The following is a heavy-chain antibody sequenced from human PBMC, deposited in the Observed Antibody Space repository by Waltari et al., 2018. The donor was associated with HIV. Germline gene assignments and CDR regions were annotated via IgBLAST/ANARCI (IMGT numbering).Heavy chain of an antibody. CDR2: IYSGGST. V-gene: IGHV3-66*01. CDR1: GFTVSSNY. J-gene: IGHJ6*02. D-gene: IGHD6-13*01. Sequence: EVQLVESGGGLVQPGGSLRLSCAASGFTVSSNYMSWVRQAPGKGVGWVSVIYSGGSTYYADSVKGRFTISRDNSKNTLYLQMNSLRAEDTAVYYCARDWAHSSSWSRYYYHGMDVWGQGTTVTVSS. CDR3: ARDWAHSSSWSRYYYHGMDV.